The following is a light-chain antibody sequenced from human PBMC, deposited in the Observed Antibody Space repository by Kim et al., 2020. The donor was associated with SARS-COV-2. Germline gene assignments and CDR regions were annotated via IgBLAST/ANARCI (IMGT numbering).Light chain of an antibody. CDR3: AAWDDILNGVV. Sequence: QYVLTQPPSTSGTPGQRVTISCSGGTSNIGSNSVFWYQQLPGTAPKLLIYRNSQRPSGVPDRFSGSKSGTSASLAISGLRSEDEADYFCAAWDDILNGVVFGGGTQLTVL. CDR1: TSNIGSNS. CDR2: RNS. J-gene: IGLJ2*01. V-gene: IGLV1-47*01.